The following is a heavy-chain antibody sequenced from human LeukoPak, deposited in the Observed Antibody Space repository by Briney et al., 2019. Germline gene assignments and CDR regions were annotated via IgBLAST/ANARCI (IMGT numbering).Heavy chain of an antibody. V-gene: IGHV1-3*03. CDR2: INAGNGNT. Sequence: GASVKVSCKDSGYTFTSYAMHWVRQAPGQRLEWMGWINAGNGNTKYSQEFQGRVTITRDTSASTAYMELSSLRSEDMAVYYCARESVGATIPFDYWGQGTLVTVSS. CDR1: GYTFTSYA. J-gene: IGHJ4*02. CDR3: ARESVGATIPFDY. D-gene: IGHD1-26*01.